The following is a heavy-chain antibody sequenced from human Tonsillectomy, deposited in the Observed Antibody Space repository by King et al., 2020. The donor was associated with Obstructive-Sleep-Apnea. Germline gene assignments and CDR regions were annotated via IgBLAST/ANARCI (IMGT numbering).Heavy chain of an antibody. V-gene: IGHV3-30-3*01. CDR3: ARRGVVATGTQGNYFDY. J-gene: IGHJ4*02. CDR2: ISYDGSNK. Sequence: VQLVESGGGVVQPGRSLRLSCAASGFTFSSYAMHWVRQAPGKGLEWVAVISYDGSNKYYADSVKGRFTISRDNSKNTLYVQMNSLRAEDTAVYYCARRGVVATGTQGNYFDYWGQGTLVTVS. D-gene: IGHD6-13*01. CDR1: GFTFSSYA.